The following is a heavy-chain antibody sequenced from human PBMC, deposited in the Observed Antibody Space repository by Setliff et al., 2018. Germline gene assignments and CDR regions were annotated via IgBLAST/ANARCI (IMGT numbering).Heavy chain of an antibody. V-gene: IGHV5-51*01. CDR3: ARQAVAGNDAFDI. Sequence: GESLKISCKGSGYSFTNYWIGWVRQMPGKGLEWMGIIYPGDSDTRYSPSFQGQVTISADKSISTAYLQWSSLKASDTAMYYCARQAVAGNDAFDIWGQGTMVTVSS. CDR1: GYSFTNYW. J-gene: IGHJ3*02. D-gene: IGHD6-19*01. CDR2: IYPGDSDT.